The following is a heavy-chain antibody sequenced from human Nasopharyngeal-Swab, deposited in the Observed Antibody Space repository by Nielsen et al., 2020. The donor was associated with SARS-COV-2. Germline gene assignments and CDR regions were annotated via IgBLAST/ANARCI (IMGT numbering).Heavy chain of an antibody. Sequence: SVKVSCKASGGTFSSYATSWVRQAPGQGLEWMGGIIPIFGTANYAQKFQGRVTITADESTSTAYMELSSPRSEDTAVYYCAREGDQTPGMLDVWGQGTTVTVSS. D-gene: IGHD2-21*02. J-gene: IGHJ6*02. CDR3: AREGDQTPGMLDV. CDR2: IIPIFGTA. CDR1: GGTFSSYA. V-gene: IGHV1-69*13.